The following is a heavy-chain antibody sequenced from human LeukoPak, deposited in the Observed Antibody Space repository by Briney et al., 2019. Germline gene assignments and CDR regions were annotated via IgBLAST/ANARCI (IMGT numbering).Heavy chain of an antibody. CDR2: IYHSGST. J-gene: IGHJ1*01. Sequence: PSGTLSLTCAVSGGSISSNHWWSWVRQPPGKGLEWIGEIYHSGSTYYNPSLKSRVTISVDTSKNQFSLKLTSVTAADTAVYYCARSYSSGSWGYFQHWGQGTLVTVSS. V-gene: IGHV4-4*02. D-gene: IGHD6-19*01. CDR1: GGSISSNHW. CDR3: ARSYSSGSWGYFQH.